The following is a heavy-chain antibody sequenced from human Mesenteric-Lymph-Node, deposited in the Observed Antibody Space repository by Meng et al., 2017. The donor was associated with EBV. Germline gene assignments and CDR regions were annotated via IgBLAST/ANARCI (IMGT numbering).Heavy chain of an antibody. D-gene: IGHD1-20*01. CDR1: GGAISSSTYY. CDR3: ARDSGITVTNSFDY. J-gene: IGHJ4*02. Sequence: LQLQESGPGRVKSSETLSLTCSVSGGAISSSTYYWGWVRQPPGKGLEWIGTIYYSGGTSYNPSLRSRVTISTDTAKNQFSLRLTSVTAADTAVYYCARDSGITVTNSFDYWGQGALVTVSS. V-gene: IGHV4-39*07. CDR2: IYYSGGT.